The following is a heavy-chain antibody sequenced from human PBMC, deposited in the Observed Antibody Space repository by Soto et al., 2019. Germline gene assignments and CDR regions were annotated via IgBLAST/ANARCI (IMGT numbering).Heavy chain of an antibody. CDR2: VSIGGST. Sequence: GWSLRLSCAASGFTFSSYAMGWVRQGPGKGLEWVAVVSIGGSTHYADSVRGRFTISRDNSKNTLSLQMNSLTAEDTAVYFCAKRRGAGGHFDYWGQGALVTVSS. CDR1: GFTFSSYA. D-gene: IGHD2-15*01. V-gene: IGHV3-23*01. J-gene: IGHJ4*02. CDR3: AKRRGAGGHFDY.